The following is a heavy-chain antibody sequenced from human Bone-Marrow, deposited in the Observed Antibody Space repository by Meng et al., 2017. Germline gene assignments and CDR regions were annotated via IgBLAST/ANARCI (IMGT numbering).Heavy chain of an antibody. V-gene: IGHV3-23*01. Sequence: GALKISCAASGFTFSSYAMSWVRQAPGKGLEWVSAISGSGGSTYYADSVKGRFTISRDNSKNTVFLQINSLRVEDTAVYYCARSPIDKYDLSALPLDYWGQGTLVTVSS. D-gene: IGHD3-16*01. J-gene: IGHJ4*02. CDR2: ISGSGGST. CDR1: GFTFSSYA. CDR3: ARSPIDKYDLSALPLDY.